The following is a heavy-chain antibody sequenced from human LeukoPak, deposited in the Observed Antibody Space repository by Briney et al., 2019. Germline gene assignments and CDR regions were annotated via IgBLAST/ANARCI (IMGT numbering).Heavy chain of an antibody. CDR1: GFTFSSYW. J-gene: IGHJ4*02. CDR2: ITSDGSGI. D-gene: IGHD2-21*02. Sequence: GGSLRLSCAASGFTFSSYWMHWVRHPPGKGLVWVSRITSDGSGIGYADSVKGRFSTSRDNAKNTLYLQMNSLRAEDTAVYYCARDEGGGIVVVTATQPHFDYWGQGTLVTVSS. V-gene: IGHV3-74*01. CDR3: ARDEGGGIVVVTATQPHFDY.